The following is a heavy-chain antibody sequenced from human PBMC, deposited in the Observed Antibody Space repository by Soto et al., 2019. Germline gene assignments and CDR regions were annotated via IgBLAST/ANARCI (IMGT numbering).Heavy chain of an antibody. CDR3: ARCYGSGSSYYYYYGMDV. D-gene: IGHD3-10*01. V-gene: IGHV4-4*02. Sequence: SETLSLTCAVSGGSISSSNWWSWVRQPPGKGLEWIGEIYHSGSTNYNPSLKSRVTISVDKSKNQFSLKLSSVTAADTAVYYCARCYGSGSSYYYYYGMDVWGQGTTVTVS. CDR1: GGSISSSNW. J-gene: IGHJ6*02. CDR2: IYHSGST.